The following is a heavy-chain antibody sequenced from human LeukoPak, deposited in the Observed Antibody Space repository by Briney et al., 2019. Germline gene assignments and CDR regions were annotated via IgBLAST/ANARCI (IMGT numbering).Heavy chain of an antibody. CDR1: GFTFSSYW. Sequence: PGRSLRLSCAASGFTFSSYWMSWVRQAPGKGLEWVANIKQDGSEKYYVDSVKGRFTISRDNAKNSLYLQMNSLRAEDTAVYYCARIGQGYFDWLHQTDYFDYWGQGTLVTVSS. CDR2: IKQDGSEK. V-gene: IGHV3-7*01. J-gene: IGHJ4*02. CDR3: ARIGQGYFDWLHQTDYFDY. D-gene: IGHD3-9*01.